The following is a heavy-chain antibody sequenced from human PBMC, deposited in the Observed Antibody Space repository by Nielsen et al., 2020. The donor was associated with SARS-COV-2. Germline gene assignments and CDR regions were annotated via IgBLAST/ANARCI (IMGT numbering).Heavy chain of an antibody. CDR1: GFTFNMYA. CDR3: AKSTVVTTYYFDY. V-gene: IGHV3-30*18. J-gene: IGHJ4*02. Sequence: GGSLRLSCAASGFTFNMYAMHWVRQAPGKGLEWVALISYDGSDKYYADSVKGRFTISRDNSKNTLYLQMNSLRAEDTAVYYCAKSTVVTTYYFDYWGQGTLVTVSS. CDR2: ISYDGSDK. D-gene: IGHD4-23*01.